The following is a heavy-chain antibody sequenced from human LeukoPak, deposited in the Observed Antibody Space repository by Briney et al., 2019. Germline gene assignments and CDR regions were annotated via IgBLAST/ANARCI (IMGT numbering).Heavy chain of an antibody. Sequence: GGSLRLSCAASGFTFSSYSMNWVRQAPGKGLEWVSYISSSGSTIYYADSVKGRFTISRDNAKNSLYLQMNSLRAEDTAVYYCARMLGYDPGLRYFDLWGRGTLVTVSS. D-gene: IGHD5-12*01. CDR3: ARMLGYDPGLRYFDL. V-gene: IGHV3-48*01. CDR1: GFTFSSYS. J-gene: IGHJ2*01. CDR2: ISSSGSTI.